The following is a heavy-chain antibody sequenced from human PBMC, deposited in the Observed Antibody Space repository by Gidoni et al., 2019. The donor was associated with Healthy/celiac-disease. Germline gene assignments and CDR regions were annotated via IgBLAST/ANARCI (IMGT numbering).Heavy chain of an antibody. D-gene: IGHD3-3*01. CDR3: ANTYYDFWSGYYRDYYYYMDV. Sequence: QVQLVQSGAEVKKPGASVKVSCKVSGYTLTELSMPWRRQAPGKGLEWMGGFVPEDGETIDAQKFQGRVTMTEDTSTDTADMELSSLRSEDTAVYYCANTYYDFWSGYYRDYYYYMDVWGKGTTVTVSS. J-gene: IGHJ6*03. CDR2: FVPEDGET. CDR1: GYTLTELS. V-gene: IGHV1-24*01.